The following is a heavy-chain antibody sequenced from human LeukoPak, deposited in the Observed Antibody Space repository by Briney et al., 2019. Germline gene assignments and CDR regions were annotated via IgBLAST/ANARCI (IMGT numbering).Heavy chain of an antibody. V-gene: IGHV3-33*01. CDR3: ARDLISERRYPGMDV. CDR2: IWYDRSNK. D-gene: IGHD1-1*01. J-gene: IGHJ6*02. Sequence: GGSLRLSCAASGFTFSSYGMHWVRQAPGKGLEWVAVIWYDRSNKYYADSVKGRFTISRDDSKKTLYLQMNSLRAEDTAVYYCARDLISERRYPGMDVWGQGTTVTVSS. CDR1: GFTFSSYG.